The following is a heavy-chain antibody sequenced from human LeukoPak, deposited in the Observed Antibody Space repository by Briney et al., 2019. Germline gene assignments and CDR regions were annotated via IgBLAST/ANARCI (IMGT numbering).Heavy chain of an antibody. D-gene: IGHD3-22*01. V-gene: IGHV4-31*03. CDR1: GGSISSGGYY. CDR2: IYYSGST. Sequence: TLSLPCTVSGGSISSGGYYWGWIRQHPGKGLEWIGYIYYSGSTYYNPSLKSRVTISVDTSKNQFSLKLSSVTAADTAVYYCARSQGGYSVSAFDIWGQGTMVTVSS. CDR3: ARSQGGYSVSAFDI. J-gene: IGHJ3*02.